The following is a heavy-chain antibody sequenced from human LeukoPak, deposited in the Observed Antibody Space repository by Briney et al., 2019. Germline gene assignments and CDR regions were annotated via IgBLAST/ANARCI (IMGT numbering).Heavy chain of an antibody. CDR1: GGSFSGYY. J-gene: IGHJ5*02. Sequence: SETLSLTCAVYGGSFSGYYWSWIRQPPGKGLEWIGEINHSGSTNYNPSLKSRVTISVDTSKNQFSLKLSSVTAADTAVYYCASAYGSGSYYEGAPNWFDPWGQGTLVTVSS. V-gene: IGHV4-34*01. D-gene: IGHD3-10*01. CDR3: ASAYGSGSYYEGAPNWFDP. CDR2: INHSGST.